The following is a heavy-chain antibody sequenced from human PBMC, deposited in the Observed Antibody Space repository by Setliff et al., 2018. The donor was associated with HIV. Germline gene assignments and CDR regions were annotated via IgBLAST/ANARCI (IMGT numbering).Heavy chain of an antibody. J-gene: IGHJ4*02. D-gene: IGHD3-16*02. CDR3: ARGGAVELWFRYFDF. CDR2: FIPILGIA. Sequence: GASVKVSCKASGDTFSNYAINWVRQAPGQGLEWMGGFIPILGIANSVHKFQGRLTITADESTSTAYMGLSSLKSEDTAVYYCARGGAVELWFRYFDFWGQGTLVTVSS. CDR1: GDTFSNYA. V-gene: IGHV1-69*10.